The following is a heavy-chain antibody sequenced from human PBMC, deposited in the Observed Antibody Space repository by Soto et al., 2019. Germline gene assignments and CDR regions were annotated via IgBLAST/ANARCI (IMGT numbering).Heavy chain of an antibody. CDR2: ISYDGSNK. V-gene: IGHV3-30*03. J-gene: IGHJ6*02. CDR3: ARPIAARYYYYGMDV. D-gene: IGHD6-6*01. Sequence: LRLSCAASGFTFSSYGMHWVRQAPGKGLEWVAVISYDGSNKYYADSVKGRFTISRDNSKNTLYLQMNSLRAEDTAVYYCARPIAARYYYYGMDVSGQGTTVTVS. CDR1: GFTFSSYG.